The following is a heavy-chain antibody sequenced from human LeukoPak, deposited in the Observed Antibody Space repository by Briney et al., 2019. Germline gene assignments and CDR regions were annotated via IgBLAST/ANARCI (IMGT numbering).Heavy chain of an antibody. J-gene: IGHJ4*02. V-gene: IGHV4-59*08. CDR3: ARNSCPSGSCYENRGYFDY. Sequence: PSETLSLTCTVSGGSISSYNWSWIRQPPGKGLEWIGYIYYSGSTNYNPSLRSRVTISVDTSKNQFSLKLSSVTAADTAVYYCARNSCPSGSCYENRGYFDYWGQGTLVTVSS. CDR2: IYYSGST. D-gene: IGHD2-15*01. CDR1: GGSISSYN.